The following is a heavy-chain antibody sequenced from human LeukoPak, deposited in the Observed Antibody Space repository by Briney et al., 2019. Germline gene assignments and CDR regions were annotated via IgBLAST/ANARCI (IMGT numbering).Heavy chain of an antibody. J-gene: IGHJ4*02. V-gene: IGHV3-66*02. CDR2: FFKGGDT. CDR1: GFTVSTNY. D-gene: IGHD2-2*01. CDR3: ARENGHGSTTSCPFGF. Sequence: PGGSLRLSCAASGFTVSTNYMSWVRQAPGEGLERVAVFFKGGDTGCAESVKGRFTISRDNYKNTLLLQMNSLRGEDTAVYYGARENGHGSTTSCPFGFWGQGALVTVSS.